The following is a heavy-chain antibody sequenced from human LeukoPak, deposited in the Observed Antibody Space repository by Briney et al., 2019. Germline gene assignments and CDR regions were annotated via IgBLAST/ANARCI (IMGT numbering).Heavy chain of an antibody. CDR2: ISWDGGST. CDR1: GFTFDDYT. D-gene: IGHD3/OR15-3a*01. CDR3: AKDMGLANAHYYYYGMDV. Sequence: PGGSLRLSCAASGFTFDDYTMHWVRQAPGKGLEWVSLISWDGGSTYYADSVKGRFTISRDNSKNSLYLQMNSLRTEDTALYYCAKDMGLANAHYYYYGMDVWGQGTTVTVSS. V-gene: IGHV3-43*01. J-gene: IGHJ6*02.